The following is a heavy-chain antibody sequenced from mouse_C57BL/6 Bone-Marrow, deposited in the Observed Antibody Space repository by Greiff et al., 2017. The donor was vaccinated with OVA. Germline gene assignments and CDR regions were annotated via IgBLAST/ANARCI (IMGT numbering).Heavy chain of an antibody. CDR1: GYTFTSYG. CDR2: IYTRSGNT. Sequence: VQLQQSGAELARPGASVKLSCKASGYTFTSYGISWVKQRTGQGLEWIGEIYTRSGNTYYNEKFKGKATLTADKSSSTAYMELRSLTSEDSAVYVCARRWLLRSHAMDYWGQGTSVTVSS. V-gene: IGHV1-81*01. CDR3: ARRWLLRSHAMDY. J-gene: IGHJ4*01. D-gene: IGHD2-3*01.